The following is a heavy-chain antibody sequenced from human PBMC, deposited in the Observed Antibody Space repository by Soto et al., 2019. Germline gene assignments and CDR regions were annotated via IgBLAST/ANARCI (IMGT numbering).Heavy chain of an antibody. CDR1: GGSFSGYY. CDR2: INHSGST. CDR3: ARAPPRNYGSGSYYIRVRWFDP. Sequence: PSETLSLTCAVYGGSFSGYYWSWIRQPPGKGLEWIGEINHSGSTNYNPSLKSRVTISVDTSKNQFSLKLSSVTAADTAVYYCARAPPRNYGSGSYYIRVRWFDPWGQGTLVTVS. V-gene: IGHV4-34*01. D-gene: IGHD3-10*01. J-gene: IGHJ5*02.